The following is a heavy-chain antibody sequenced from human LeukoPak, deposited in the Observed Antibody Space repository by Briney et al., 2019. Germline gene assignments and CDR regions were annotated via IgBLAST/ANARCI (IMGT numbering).Heavy chain of an antibody. Sequence: SETLSLTCTVSGGSISSSSYYWGWIRQPPGKGLEWIGSIYYSGSTNYNPSLKSRVTISVDTSKNQFSLKLSSVTAADTAVYYCAREFIVVVPAASRLYYYYMDVWGKGTTVTISS. J-gene: IGHJ6*03. CDR3: AREFIVVVPAASRLYYYYMDV. CDR2: IYYSGST. V-gene: IGHV4-39*07. CDR1: GGSISSSSYY. D-gene: IGHD2-2*01.